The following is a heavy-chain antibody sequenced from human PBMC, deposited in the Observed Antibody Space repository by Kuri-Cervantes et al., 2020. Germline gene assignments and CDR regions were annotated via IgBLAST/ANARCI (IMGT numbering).Heavy chain of an antibody. J-gene: IGHJ6*03. CDR2: ISSSGSTI. CDR1: GFTFSSYE. CDR3: ARETRFPYYYVDV. Sequence: LSLTCAASGFTFSSYEMNWVRQAPGKGLEWVSYISSSGSTIYYADSVKGRFTISRDNAKNSLYLQMNSLRAEDTAVYYCARETRFPYYYVDVWGKGTTVTVSS. V-gene: IGHV3-48*03.